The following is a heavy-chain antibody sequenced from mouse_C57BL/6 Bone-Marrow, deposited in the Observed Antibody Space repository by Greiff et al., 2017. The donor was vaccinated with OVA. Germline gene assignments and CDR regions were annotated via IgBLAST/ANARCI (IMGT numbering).Heavy chain of an antibody. CDR3: ASWDYYGSGYY. CDR1: GYTFTDYY. CDR2: INPYNGGT. Sequence: VQLQQSGPVLVKPGASVKMSCKASGYTFTDYYMNWVKQSHGKSLEWIGVINPYNGGTSYNQKFKGKATLTVDKSSSTAYMKLNRLTSEDSAVYYCASWDYYGSGYYWGQGTTLTVSS. V-gene: IGHV1-19*01. D-gene: IGHD1-1*01. J-gene: IGHJ2*01.